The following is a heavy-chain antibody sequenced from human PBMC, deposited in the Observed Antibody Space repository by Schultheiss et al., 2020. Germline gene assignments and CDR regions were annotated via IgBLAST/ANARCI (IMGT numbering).Heavy chain of an antibody. CDR3: ARYNWNYVLDGMDV. V-gene: IGHV4-61*02. D-gene: IGHD1-7*01. Sequence: TLSLTCTVSGGSISSGSYYWGWIRQPAGKGLEWIGRIYTSGSTNYNPSLKSRVTISGDTSKNQFSLKLSSVTAADTAVYYCARYNWNYVLDGMDVWGQGTTVTVSS. CDR2: IYTSGST. CDR1: GGSISSGSYY. J-gene: IGHJ6*02.